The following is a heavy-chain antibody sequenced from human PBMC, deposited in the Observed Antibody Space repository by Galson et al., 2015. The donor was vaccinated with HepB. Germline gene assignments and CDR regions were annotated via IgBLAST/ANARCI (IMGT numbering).Heavy chain of an antibody. CDR2: ISAYNGNT. V-gene: IGHV1-18*04. J-gene: IGHJ4*02. Sequence: SVKVSCKASGYTFTSYGISWMRQAPGQGLEWMGWISAYNGNTNYAQKLQGRVTMTTDTSTSTAYMELRSLRSDDTAVYYCARDAYLFTPPLRHEERYFDWLGIRPKPPFDYWGQGTLVTVSS. D-gene: IGHD3-9*01. CDR1: GYTFTSYG. CDR3: ARDAYLFTPPLRHEERYFDWLGIRPKPPFDY.